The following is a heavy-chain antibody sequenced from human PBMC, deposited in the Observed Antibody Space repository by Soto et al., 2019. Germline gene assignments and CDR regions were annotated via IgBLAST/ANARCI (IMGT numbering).Heavy chain of an antibody. CDR1: GFSLSTSGMC. Sequence: ESGPTLVRHKHPLSLTCPFSGFSLSTSGMCVSWIRQPPGKALEWLALIDWDDDKYYSTSLKTRLTISKDTSKNQVVLTMTNMDPVDTATYYCARIPRQGDSSSWYGYYYYGMDVWGQGTTVTVSS. J-gene: IGHJ6*02. CDR2: IDWDDDK. V-gene: IGHV2-70*01. D-gene: IGHD6-13*01. CDR3: ARIPRQGDSSSWYGYYYYGMDV.